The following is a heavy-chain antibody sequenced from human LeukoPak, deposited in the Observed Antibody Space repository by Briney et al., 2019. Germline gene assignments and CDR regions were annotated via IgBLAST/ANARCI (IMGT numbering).Heavy chain of an antibody. CDR1: GYTFSDYY. Sequence: EASVKVSCKPSGYTFSDYYMYWVRQAPGQGLEWMGWINPNSGGTNYAQKFQGRVTMTRDTSISTAYMELNRLTSDDTAVYYCASQVGATTGFDYWGQGTLVTVSS. CDR2: INPNSGGT. V-gene: IGHV1-2*02. J-gene: IGHJ4*02. CDR3: ASQVGATTGFDY. D-gene: IGHD1-26*01.